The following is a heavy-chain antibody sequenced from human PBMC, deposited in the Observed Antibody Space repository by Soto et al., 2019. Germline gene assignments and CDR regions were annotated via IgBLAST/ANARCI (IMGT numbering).Heavy chain of an antibody. Sequence: SETLSLTCAVYGGSFSVYYWSWIGQPPGKGLEWIGEINHSGSTNYNPSLKSRVTISVDTSKNQFSLKLSSVTAADTAVYYCARGGYDIVVVPAAIGFDYWGQGTLVTVSS. D-gene: IGHD2-2*01. CDR3: ARGGYDIVVVPAAIGFDY. J-gene: IGHJ4*02. V-gene: IGHV4-34*01. CDR1: GGSFSVYY. CDR2: INHSGST.